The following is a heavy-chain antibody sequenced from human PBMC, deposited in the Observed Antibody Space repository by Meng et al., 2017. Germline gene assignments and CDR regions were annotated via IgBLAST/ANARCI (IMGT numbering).Heavy chain of an antibody. Sequence: VGPGGALDKTWGSLRLSCASSEFYFSSAWMSWVRQAPGKGLEWVDRIKSNTDGGTAEYAAPVTGRFTISRDDSKSTLYLQMSGLRIDDTGVYYCTWDDKAVSDYWGQGTLVTVSS. CDR1: EFYFSSAW. J-gene: IGHJ4*02. CDR3: TWDDKAVSDY. D-gene: IGHD3-9*01. CDR2: IKSNTDGGTA. V-gene: IGHV3-15*02.